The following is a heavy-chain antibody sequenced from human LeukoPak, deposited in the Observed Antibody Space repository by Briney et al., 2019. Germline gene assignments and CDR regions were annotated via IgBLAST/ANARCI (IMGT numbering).Heavy chain of an antibody. CDR1: GFTFSSYW. CDR2: INTDGSST. Sequence: GGSLRLSCGASGFTFSSYWMHWVRQAPGKGLVWVSRINTDGSSTTYADSVKGRFPISRVNATNTLYLQMNSLRAEDTAVYYCARVATYYDSSGYNSGYFDYWGQGTLVTVSS. V-gene: IGHV3-74*01. D-gene: IGHD3-22*01. J-gene: IGHJ4*02. CDR3: ARVATYYDSSGYNSGYFDY.